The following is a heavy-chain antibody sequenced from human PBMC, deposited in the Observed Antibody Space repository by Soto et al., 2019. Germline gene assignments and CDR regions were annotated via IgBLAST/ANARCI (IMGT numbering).Heavy chain of an antibody. Sequence: SVKVSCKASGVTFSSYAISWVRQAPGQGLEWMGGIIPIFGTANYAQKFQGRVTITADESTSTAYMELSSLRSEDTAVYYCARGRPMVPTRFDYWGQGTLVTVS. CDR3: ARGRPMVPTRFDY. D-gene: IGHD3-10*01. CDR1: GVTFSSYA. V-gene: IGHV1-69*13. CDR2: IIPIFGTA. J-gene: IGHJ4*02.